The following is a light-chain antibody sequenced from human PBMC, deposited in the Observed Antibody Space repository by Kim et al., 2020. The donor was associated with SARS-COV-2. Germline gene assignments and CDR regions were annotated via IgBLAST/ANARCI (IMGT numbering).Light chain of an antibody. CDR3: AAWDDSLNGVV. CDR2: SNN. Sequence: GLRVTISCSGSSSKNGSNPLNWYQQHPGTAPKPLIYSNNQRPSGVPDRFSVSKSGTSASLAISGLQSEDEADYHCAAWDDSLNGVVFGGGTQLTVL. J-gene: IGLJ2*01. CDR1: SSKNGSNP. V-gene: IGLV1-44*01.